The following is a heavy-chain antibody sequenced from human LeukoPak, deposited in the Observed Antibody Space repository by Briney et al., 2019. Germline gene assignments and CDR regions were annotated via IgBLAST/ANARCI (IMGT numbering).Heavy chain of an antibody. CDR1: GFTFSRYW. D-gene: IGHD3-3*01. CDR2: INEDGSEK. Sequence: GGSLRLSCAASGFTFSRYWMTWVRQAPGKGLEWVANINEDGSEKYYVDSVKGRFTISRDNAENSLYLQMNSLRAEDTAVYYCARDQADFWSGYSLDVFDTWGQGTMVSVSS. CDR3: ARDQADFWSGYSLDVFDT. J-gene: IGHJ3*02. V-gene: IGHV3-7*01.